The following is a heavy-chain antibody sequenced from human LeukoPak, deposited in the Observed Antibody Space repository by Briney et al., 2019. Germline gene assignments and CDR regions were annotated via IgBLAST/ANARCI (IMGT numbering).Heavy chain of an antibody. D-gene: IGHD6-13*01. J-gene: IGHJ6*03. CDR1: EFTFSSYG. CDR3: AKDEAFNPYSSSWLAWYYYMDV. Sequence: PGGSLRLSCAASEFTFSSYGMHWVRQAPGKGLEWVAVISYDGSNKYYADSVKGRFSISRDNSKNTLYLQMNSLRAEDTAVYYCAKDEAFNPYSSSWLAWYYYMDVWGKGTTVTVSS. V-gene: IGHV3-30*18. CDR2: ISYDGSNK.